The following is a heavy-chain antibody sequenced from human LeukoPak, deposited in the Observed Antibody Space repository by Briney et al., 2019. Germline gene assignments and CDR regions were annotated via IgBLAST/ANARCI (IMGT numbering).Heavy chain of an antibody. CDR3: ARDRIGDFWSGYYVPPDY. CDR2: ISSDGSDK. J-gene: IGHJ4*02. V-gene: IGHV3-30-3*01. D-gene: IGHD3-3*01. CDR1: GFTFSPHA. Sequence: GGSLRLSCAASGFTFSPHAMHWVRQAPGKGLKWVAVISSDGSDKYYADSVQGRFTISRDNSKNTLYLQMNSLRPEGTAVYYCARDRIGDFWSGYYVPPDYWGQGTLVTVSS.